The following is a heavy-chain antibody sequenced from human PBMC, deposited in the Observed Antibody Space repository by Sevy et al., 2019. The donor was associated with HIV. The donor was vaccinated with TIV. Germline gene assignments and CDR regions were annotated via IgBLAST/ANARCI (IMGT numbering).Heavy chain of an antibody. V-gene: IGHV1-18*01. Sequence: ASVKVSCKASGYTFTSYGISWVRQAPGQGLEWMGWISAYNGNTNYAQKLQGRVTMTTDTSTSTAYMELRSLRSVDTAVYYCARVDPGRPSSGSLLGRFDYWGQGTLVTVSS. CDR1: GYTFTSYG. CDR3: ARVDPGRPSSGSLLGRFDY. D-gene: IGHD1-26*01. CDR2: ISAYNGNT. J-gene: IGHJ4*02.